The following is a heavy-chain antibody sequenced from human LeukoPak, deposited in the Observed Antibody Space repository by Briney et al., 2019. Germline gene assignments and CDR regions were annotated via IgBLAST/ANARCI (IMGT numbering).Heavy chain of an antibody. D-gene: IGHD3-10*01. CDR3: ARVTMYYYGSGSFDY. CDR1: GFTFSSYS. Sequence: GGALRVSCAASGFTFSSYSMNSGRQAPGEGLEWVSSISSSSSYIYYADSVKGRFTISRDNAKNSLYLQMNRLRAEDTAVYYCARVTMYYYGSGSFDYWGQGTLVTVSS. J-gene: IGHJ4*02. V-gene: IGHV3-21*01. CDR2: ISSSSSYI.